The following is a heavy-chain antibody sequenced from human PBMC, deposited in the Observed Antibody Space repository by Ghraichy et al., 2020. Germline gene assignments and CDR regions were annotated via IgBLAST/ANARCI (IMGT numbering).Heavy chain of an antibody. V-gene: IGHV2-5*02. D-gene: IGHD3-9*01. Sequence: QTLSLTCTFSGFSASTSGVGVAWIRQPPGKALEWLALIYWDDDDRYSPSLRSRLTITKDTSENQVVLKMTNMDPLDTATYYCAQTPKAMTGKGYFHYWGQGVLVTVSS. CDR3: AQTPKAMTGKGYFHY. CDR2: IYWDDDD. CDR1: GFSASTSGVG. J-gene: IGHJ4*02.